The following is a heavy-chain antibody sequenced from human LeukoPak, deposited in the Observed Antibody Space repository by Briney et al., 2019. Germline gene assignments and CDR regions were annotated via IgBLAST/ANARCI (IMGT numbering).Heavy chain of an antibody. CDR1: GFTFSDYG. CDR2: IRYDGSIK. D-gene: IGHD2-2*01. J-gene: IGHJ4*02. CDR3: AKDRYCSSPCCWNFDS. V-gene: IGHV3-30*02. Sequence: AGSLRLSCAASGFTFSDYGMVWVRQAPGKGLEWVAFIRYDGSIKYYTDSVKDRFTVSRGNSRNTLYLQLNSLRDDDTAVYYCAKDRYCSSPCCWNFDSWGQGTLVTVSS.